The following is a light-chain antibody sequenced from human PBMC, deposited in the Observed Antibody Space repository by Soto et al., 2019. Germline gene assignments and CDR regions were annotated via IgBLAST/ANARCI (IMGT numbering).Light chain of an antibody. V-gene: IGKV4-1*01. CDR2: WAS. Sequence: DIVMTQSPDSLAVSLGERATINCKSSQSVLYSSNNKNYLAWYQQKPGQPPKLLIYWASTRESGVPDRFSGSGSGTDFTLTISSLQAEDLAVYYCPQYSSTPLTFVCGTQVDI. J-gene: IGKJ4*01. CDR3: PQYSSTPLT. CDR1: QSVLYSSNNKNY.